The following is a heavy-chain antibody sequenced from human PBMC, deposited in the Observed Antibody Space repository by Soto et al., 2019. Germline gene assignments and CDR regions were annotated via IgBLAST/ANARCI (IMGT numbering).Heavy chain of an antibody. CDR2: ISGGGDTT. J-gene: IGHJ5*02. V-gene: IGHV3-23*01. D-gene: IGHD3-10*02. CDR1: GFNFVNYA. Sequence: PGGSLRLSCAASGFNFVNYAMSWVRQAPGKGLEWVSHISGGGDTTFYADSVKGRFTISRDNSKSTLHLQMSSLRPEDTAVYYCARDRNEYIGMFGEENWFDPWGQGTLVTVSS. CDR3: ARDRNEYIGMFGEENWFDP.